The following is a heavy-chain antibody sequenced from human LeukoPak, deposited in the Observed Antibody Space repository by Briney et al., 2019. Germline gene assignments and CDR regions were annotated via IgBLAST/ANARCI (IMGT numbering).Heavy chain of an antibody. CDR2: ISSSGGYT. J-gene: IGHJ4*02. Sequence: GGSLRLSCAASGFTFSDYYMTWIRQAPGKGLEWVSYISSSGGYTKYADSVKGRFTISRDNAKNSLFLQMNSLRAEDTAVYYCAGGIWGEWSHAYWGQGTLVTVSS. CDR3: AGGIWGEWSHAY. V-gene: IGHV3-11*06. CDR1: GFTFSDYY. D-gene: IGHD3-16*01.